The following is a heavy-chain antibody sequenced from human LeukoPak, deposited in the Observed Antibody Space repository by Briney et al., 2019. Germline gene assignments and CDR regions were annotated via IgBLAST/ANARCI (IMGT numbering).Heavy chain of an antibody. CDR1: GGSVSSNY. Sequence: SETLSLTCTVSGGSVSSNYWNWIRQSPGKGLEWIGYIYSSGSTNYNPSLKSRVTMSVDTSKNQFSLKLMSVTAADTAVYYCARQRLGEISLTAFDIWGRGTMVTVSS. J-gene: IGHJ3*02. CDR3: ARQRLGEISLTAFDI. CDR2: IYSSGST. V-gene: IGHV4-4*09. D-gene: IGHD3-16*02.